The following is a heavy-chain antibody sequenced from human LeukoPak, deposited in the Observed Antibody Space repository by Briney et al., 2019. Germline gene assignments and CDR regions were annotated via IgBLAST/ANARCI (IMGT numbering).Heavy chain of an antibody. J-gene: IGHJ3*02. D-gene: IGHD3-10*01. CDR2: IYYSGST. Sequence: PSETLSLTCTVSGGSISSYYWSWIRQPPGKGLEWIGYIYYSGSTNYNPSLKSRVTISVDTSKNQFSLKLSSVTAADTAVYYCATFMVRGVIAYAFDIWGQGTMVTVSS. V-gene: IGHV4-59*01. CDR1: GGSISSYY. CDR3: ATFMVRGVIAYAFDI.